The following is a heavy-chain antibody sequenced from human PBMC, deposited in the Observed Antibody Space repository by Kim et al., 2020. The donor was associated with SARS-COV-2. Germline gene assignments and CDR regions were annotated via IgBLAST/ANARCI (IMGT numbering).Heavy chain of an antibody. D-gene: IGHD6-13*01. Sequence: SPSFQGQVTISADKSISTAYLQWSSLKASDTAMYYCARHDEQQPDWYFDLWGRGTLVTVSS. V-gene: IGHV5-51*01. CDR3: ARHDEQQPDWYFDL. J-gene: IGHJ2*01.